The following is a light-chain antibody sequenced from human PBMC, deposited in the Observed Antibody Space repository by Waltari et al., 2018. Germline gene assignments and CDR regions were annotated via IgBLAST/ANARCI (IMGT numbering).Light chain of an antibody. Sequence: DIVMTQSPEFLAVSLGERATINCKSSQSVLYNSNDKNYLAWYQQKPGQPPKLLIYWASTRESGVPDRFSGGGSGTDFTLTINSLQAEDVAVYYCQQYYSRRTFGRGTRVEIK. CDR1: QSVLYNSNDKNY. J-gene: IGKJ1*01. CDR2: WAS. V-gene: IGKV4-1*01. CDR3: QQYYSRRT.